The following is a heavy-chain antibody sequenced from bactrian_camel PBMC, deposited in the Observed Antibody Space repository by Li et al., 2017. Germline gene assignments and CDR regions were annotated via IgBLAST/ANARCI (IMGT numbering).Heavy chain of an antibody. D-gene: IGHD4*01. CDR3: VADQGPYGGSCEDDNDLNY. CDR2: IYVGDGDT. Sequence: QLVESGGGSVQAGGSLRLSCTVSAYTYSTYSPSMYCIGWFRQAPGKEREAVAAIYVGDGDTYYADSVKGRFTISLDRAKKTVYLQMNRLRPEDTAVYYCVADQGPYGGSCEDDNDLNYWGQGTQVTVS. J-gene: IGHJ4*01. CDR1: AYTYSTYSPSMYC. V-gene: IGHV3S25*01.